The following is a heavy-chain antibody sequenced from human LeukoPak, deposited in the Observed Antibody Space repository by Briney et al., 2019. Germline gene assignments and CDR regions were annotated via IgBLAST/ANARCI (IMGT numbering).Heavy chain of an antibody. CDR2: IRSKAYGGTT. Sequence: GGSLRLSCTASGFTFGYYAMSWVRQAPGKGLEWVGFIRSKAYGGTTEYAASVKDRFTISRDGSKTIAYLQMNSLKTEDTAVYYCTRTPRLLLTFYYFDYWGQGSLVTVSS. V-gene: IGHV3-49*04. D-gene: IGHD2-2*01. CDR1: GFTFGYYA. J-gene: IGHJ4*02. CDR3: TRTPRLLLTFYYFDY.